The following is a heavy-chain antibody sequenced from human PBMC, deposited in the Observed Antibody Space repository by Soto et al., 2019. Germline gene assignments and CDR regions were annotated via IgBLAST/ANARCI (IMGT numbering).Heavy chain of an antibody. D-gene: IGHD2-15*01. CDR2: ISAYNGNT. CDR3: ARVYRGLTDMDV. V-gene: IGHV1-18*01. J-gene: IGHJ6*03. Sequence: ASVKVSCKASGYTFTSYGISWVRQAPGQGLEWMGWISAYNGNTNYEQKLQGRVTMTTDTSTSTAYMELRSLRSDDTAVYYCARVYRGLTDMDVWGKGTTVTVSS. CDR1: GYTFTSYG.